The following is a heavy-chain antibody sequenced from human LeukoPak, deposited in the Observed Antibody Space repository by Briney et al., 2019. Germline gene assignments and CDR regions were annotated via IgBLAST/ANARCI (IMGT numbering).Heavy chain of an antibody. CDR2: ISSSSSYI. D-gene: IGHD4-17*01. CDR3: ARAAFMTTVIPIDY. V-gene: IGHV3-21*01. Sequence: GGSLRLSCAASGFTFSSYSMNWVRQAPGKGLEWVSSISSSSSYIYYADSVKGRFTISRDNAKNSLYLQMNSLRAEDTAVYYCARAAFMTTVIPIDYWGQGTLVTVSS. J-gene: IGHJ4*02. CDR1: GFTFSSYS.